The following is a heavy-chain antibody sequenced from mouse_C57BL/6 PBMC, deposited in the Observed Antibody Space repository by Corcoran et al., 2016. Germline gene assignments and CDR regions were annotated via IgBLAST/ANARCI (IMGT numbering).Heavy chain of an antibody. Sequence: QIQLVHSGPELKKPGETVKISCKASGYTFTTYGMTWVKQAPGKGLKWMGWINTYSGVPTHADDFKGRFAFSLETSASTAYLQINNLKNEDTATYFCVRDSNWYFDVRGTGTTVTVSS. CDR2: INTYSGVP. D-gene: IGHD2-5*01. CDR1: GYTFTTYG. J-gene: IGHJ1*03. CDR3: VRDSNWYFDV. V-gene: IGHV9-3*01.